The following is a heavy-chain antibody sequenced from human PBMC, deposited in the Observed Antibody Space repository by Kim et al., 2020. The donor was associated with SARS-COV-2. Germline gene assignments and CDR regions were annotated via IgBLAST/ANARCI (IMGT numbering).Heavy chain of an antibody. CDR3: ASSQTIWSNEMVRGAQVVYYGMDV. CDR2: IYYSGST. Sequence: SETLSLTCTVSGGSISSYYWSWIRQPPGKGLEWIGYIYYSGSTNYNPSLKSRVTISVDTSKNQFSLKLSSVTAADTAVYYCASSQTIWSNEMVRGAQVVYYGMDVWGQGTTVTVSS. CDR1: GGSISSYY. V-gene: IGHV4-59*13. D-gene: IGHD3-10*01. J-gene: IGHJ6*02.